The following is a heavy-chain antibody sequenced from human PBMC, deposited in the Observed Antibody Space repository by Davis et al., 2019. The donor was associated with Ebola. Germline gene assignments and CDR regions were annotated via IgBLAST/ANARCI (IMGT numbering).Heavy chain of an antibody. Sequence: GESLKISCAASGFTFSSYAMSWVRQAPGKGLEWVSAISGSGAGTYYADSVKGRFAISRDNTKNTVYLQMNSLRVEDTAVYYCAKYVFYSSTWYGGYYFDYWGQGTLVSVSS. V-gene: IGHV3-23*01. CDR1: GFTFSSYA. D-gene: IGHD6-13*01. CDR3: AKYVFYSSTWYGGYYFDY. J-gene: IGHJ4*02. CDR2: ISGSGAGT.